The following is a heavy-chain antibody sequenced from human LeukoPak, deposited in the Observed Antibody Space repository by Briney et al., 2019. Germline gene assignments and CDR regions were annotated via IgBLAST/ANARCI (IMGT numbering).Heavy chain of an antibody. CDR2: ISVDGETA. CDR3: AQGYLSGWYPH. V-gene: IGHV3-23*01. D-gene: IGHD6-19*01. Sequence: GGSLRLSCTVSGFSVSNAGMSWVRQAPGKGLELISAISVDGETALYADSVKGRFIISRDNSKNTLYLQMSSLRAEDTAVYYCAQGYLSGWYPHWGQGSLVSVSS. CDR1: GFSVSNAG. J-gene: IGHJ4*02.